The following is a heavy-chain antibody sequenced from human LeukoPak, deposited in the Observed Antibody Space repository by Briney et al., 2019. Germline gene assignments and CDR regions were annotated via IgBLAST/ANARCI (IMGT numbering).Heavy chain of an antibody. D-gene: IGHD3-9*01. J-gene: IGHJ4*02. Sequence: KPSETLSLTCAGSGDSISSYYGSWIRQPPGKGLERIGYVSYSGSTRYNPSLKSRVTISVHTSKNQFPPRLSSVTAAHTAVYYCARQTRSLRRYIDYWGQGALVTVSS. CDR3: ARQTRSLRRYIDY. V-gene: IGHV4-59*08. CDR2: VSYSGST. CDR1: GDSISSYY.